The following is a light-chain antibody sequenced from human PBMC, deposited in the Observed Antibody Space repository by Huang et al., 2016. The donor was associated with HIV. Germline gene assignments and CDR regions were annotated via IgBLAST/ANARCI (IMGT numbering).Light chain of an antibody. CDR1: QSVSSSY. J-gene: IGKJ4*01. CDR2: GAS. Sequence: EIVLTQSPGTLSLSPGERATLSCRASQSVSSSYLAWYQQKPGQAPRLLIYGASRRATGIPDRFSGSGSGTDVTLAISRLEPEDFAVYYCQQYGSSPPKLTIGGGTKVEIK. V-gene: IGKV3-20*01. CDR3: QQYGSSPPKLT.